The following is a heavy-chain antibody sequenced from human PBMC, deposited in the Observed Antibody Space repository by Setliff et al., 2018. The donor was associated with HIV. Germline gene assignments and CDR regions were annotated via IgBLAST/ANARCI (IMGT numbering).Heavy chain of an antibody. Sequence: GGSLRLSCEISGFTFSNYGMHWVRQAPGKGLEWVAFIRYDGSDKYYVDSVKGRFTVSRDNSKNTLYPQMNSLRPEDTALYYCAKDRLLDGSSWYYLDYWGQGTLVTVSS. D-gene: IGHD6-13*01. CDR1: GFTFSNYG. CDR3: AKDRLLDGSSWYYLDY. CDR2: IRYDGSDK. J-gene: IGHJ4*02. V-gene: IGHV3-30*02.